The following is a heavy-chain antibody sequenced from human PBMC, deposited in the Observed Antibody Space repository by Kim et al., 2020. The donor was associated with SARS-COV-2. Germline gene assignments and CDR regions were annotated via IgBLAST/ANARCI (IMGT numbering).Heavy chain of an antibody. J-gene: IGHJ6*02. CDR1: GGSISSSSYY. CDR3: ARNGGDGYNSYYYGMDV. Sequence: SETLSLTCTVSGGSISSSSYYWSWIRQPPGKGLEWIGSIYYSGSTYYNPSLKSRVTISVDTSKNQFSLNLSSVTAADTAVYYCARNGGDGYNSYYYGMDVWGQGTTVTVSS. CDR2: IYYSGST. D-gene: IGHD2-21*01. V-gene: IGHV4-39*01.